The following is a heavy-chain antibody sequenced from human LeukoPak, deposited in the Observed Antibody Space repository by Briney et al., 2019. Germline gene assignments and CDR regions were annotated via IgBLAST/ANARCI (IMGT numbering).Heavy chain of an antibody. Sequence: TPSETLSLTCTASGGSISSYCWSWIRQPPGKGLEWIGYIYYSGSTNYNPSLKSRVTISVDTSKNQFSLKLSSVTAADTAVYYCASQKDAASGSYFDWGQGTLVTVSS. CDR2: IYYSGST. V-gene: IGHV4-59*08. CDR1: GGSISSYC. J-gene: IGHJ4*02. CDR3: ASQKDAASGSYFD. D-gene: IGHD1-26*01.